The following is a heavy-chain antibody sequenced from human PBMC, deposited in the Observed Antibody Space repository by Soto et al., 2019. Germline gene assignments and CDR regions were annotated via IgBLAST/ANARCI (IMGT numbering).Heavy chain of an antibody. Sequence: QVQLVQSGAEVKKPGSSVKVSCKASGGTFSSYAISWVRQAPGQGLEWMGGIIPIFGTADYAQRFQGRVTITADESTSTAYMALTSLRSEDTAVYYCATPRSSSDYYCGMDVWGQGTTVTVSS. D-gene: IGHD6-6*01. CDR1: GGTFSSYA. CDR2: IIPIFGTA. J-gene: IGHJ6*02. CDR3: ATPRSSSDYYCGMDV. V-gene: IGHV1-69*12.